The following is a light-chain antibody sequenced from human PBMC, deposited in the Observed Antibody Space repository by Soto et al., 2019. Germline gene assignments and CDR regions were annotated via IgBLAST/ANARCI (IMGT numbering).Light chain of an antibody. Sequence: QSVLTQPPSASGTPGQRVTISCSGSRSNIGSNTVNWYQQLPGTAPKLLIYSNNQRPSGVPDRFSGSKSGTSASLAISGLQSEYEAAYYCAAWDDILIGVFGGGTKLTVL. V-gene: IGLV1-44*01. CDR2: SNN. CDR1: RSNIGSNT. J-gene: IGLJ2*01. CDR3: AAWDDILIGV.